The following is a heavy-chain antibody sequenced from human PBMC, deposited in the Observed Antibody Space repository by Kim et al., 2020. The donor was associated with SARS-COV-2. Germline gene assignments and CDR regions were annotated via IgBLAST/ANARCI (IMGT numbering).Heavy chain of an antibody. D-gene: IGHD3-9*01. V-gene: IGHV1-8*01. CDR1: GYTFTSYD. CDR3: ARDGGVRYFDWLLYRRGVEYGMDV. Sequence: ASVKVSCKASGYTFTSYDINWVRQATGQGLEWMGWMNPNSGNTGYAQKFQGRVTMTRNTSISTAYMELSSLRSEDTAVYYCARDGGVRYFDWLLYRRGVEYGMDVWGQGTTVTVSS. CDR2: MNPNSGNT. J-gene: IGHJ6*02.